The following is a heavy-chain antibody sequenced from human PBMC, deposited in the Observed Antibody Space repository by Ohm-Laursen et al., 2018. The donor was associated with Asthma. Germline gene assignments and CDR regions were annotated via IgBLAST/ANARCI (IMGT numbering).Heavy chain of an antibody. D-gene: IGHD3-22*01. CDR1: GASFSTYY. V-gene: IGHV4-59*01. CDR3: ARGSFYYESTGYYFFDH. J-gene: IGHJ4*02. CDR2: IYSTGST. Sequence: GTLSLTCTLSGASFSTYYWGWIRQPPGKGLEWIGYIYSTGSTNYNPSLESRVTISIDTSTNQFSLKLSSVTAADTAVYYCARGSFYYESTGYYFFDHWGQGALVTVSS.